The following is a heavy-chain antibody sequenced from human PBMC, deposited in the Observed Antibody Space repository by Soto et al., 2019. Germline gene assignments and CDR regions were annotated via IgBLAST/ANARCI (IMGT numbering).Heavy chain of an antibody. CDR3: ARAHCSGGSCYSVQHWFDP. CDR2: MYHSGST. V-gene: IGHV4-4*02. CDR1: GGSISSSNW. Sequence: QVQLQESGPGLVKPSGTLSLTCAVSGGSISSSNWWSWVRQPPGKGLEWIGEMYHSGSTNHNPSLQGRVTLSVDKSKNQFSLKLSSVTAADTAVYYCARAHCSGGSCYSVQHWFDPWGQGTLVTVSS. D-gene: IGHD2-15*01. J-gene: IGHJ5*02.